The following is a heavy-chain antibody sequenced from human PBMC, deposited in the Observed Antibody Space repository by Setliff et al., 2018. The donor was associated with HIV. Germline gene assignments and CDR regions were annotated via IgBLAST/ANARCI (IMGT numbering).Heavy chain of an antibody. V-gene: IGHV5-51*01. Sequence: GESLKISCKGSGHSFTSYWIGWVRQMPGNGLEWMGIIYPGDSDTRYRPSFQGQVTISVDKSISTAYLQWSSLKASDTAMYYCARQGYYYYYGMDVWGQGTTVTVSS. J-gene: IGHJ6*02. CDR2: IYPGDSDT. CDR3: ARQGYYYYYGMDV. CDR1: GHSFTSYW.